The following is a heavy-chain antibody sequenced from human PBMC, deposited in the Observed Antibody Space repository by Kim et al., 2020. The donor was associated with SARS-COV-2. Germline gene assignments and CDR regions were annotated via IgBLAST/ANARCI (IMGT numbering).Heavy chain of an antibody. CDR3: ARPVRIVATIGTGPHDAFDI. CDR2: IIPIFGTA. D-gene: IGHD5-12*01. Sequence: SVKVSCKASGGTFSSYAISWVRQAPGQGLEWMGGIIPIFGTANYAQKFQGRVTITADESTSTAYMELSSLRSEDTAVYYCARPVRIVATIGTGPHDAFDIWGQGTMVTVSS. V-gene: IGHV1-69*13. CDR1: GGTFSSYA. J-gene: IGHJ3*02.